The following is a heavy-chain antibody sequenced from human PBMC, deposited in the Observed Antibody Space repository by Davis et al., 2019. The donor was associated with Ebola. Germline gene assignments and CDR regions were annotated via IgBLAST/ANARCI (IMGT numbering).Heavy chain of an antibody. CDR1: GDSVFSGG. CDR3: TRGWLRGYLDY. CDR2: TYYNSKWYS. V-gene: IGHV6-1*01. D-gene: IGHD3-3*01. Sequence: PSETLSLTCAISGDSVFSGGWNWIRQSPSRGLEWLGRTYYNSKWYSDYATSVRGRITINADTSGNKFYLQLNSVTPDDTAVYYCTRGWLRGYLDYWGQGTLVTVSS. J-gene: IGHJ4*02.